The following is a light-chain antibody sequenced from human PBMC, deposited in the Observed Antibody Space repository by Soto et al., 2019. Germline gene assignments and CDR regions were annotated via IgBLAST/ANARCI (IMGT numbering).Light chain of an antibody. CDR1: QSVNSR. CDR3: QQYFTSPIT. V-gene: IGKV3-20*01. Sequence: EIVLTQSPGTLALSPGERATLSCRASQSVNSRLAWYQHKPGQAPRLLISGASNRASGIPARFSAWGSGTDFTLTISRVDPADFAFYYCQQYFTSPITFVQGTRLEIK. J-gene: IGKJ5*01. CDR2: GAS.